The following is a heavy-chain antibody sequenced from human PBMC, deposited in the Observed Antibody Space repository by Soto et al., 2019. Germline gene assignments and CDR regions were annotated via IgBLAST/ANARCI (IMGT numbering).Heavy chain of an antibody. D-gene: IGHD3-10*01. CDR2: IWYDGSNK. V-gene: IGHV3-33*01. CDR3: AREGYATGSVDY. J-gene: IGHJ4*02. CDR1: GFTFSSYV. Sequence: PGGSLILSCAASGFTFSSYVMHWVRQAPGKGLEWVAVIWYDGSNKYYADSVKGRFTISRDNSKNTLYLQMNSLRAEDTAVYYCAREGYATGSVDYWGQGTLVTVSS.